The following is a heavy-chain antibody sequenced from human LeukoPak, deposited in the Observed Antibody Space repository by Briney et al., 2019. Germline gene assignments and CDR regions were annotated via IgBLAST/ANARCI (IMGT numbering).Heavy chain of an antibody. V-gene: IGHV4-4*02. Sequence: SETLSLTCIVYGDSVTSSHYWSWVRQAPGKGLEWIGEIYHTGNTNFNPSLKSRVTISVDKSRNQFSLKLSSVTAADTAVYYCAREDLYFDYWGQGTLVTVSS. CDR3: AREDLYFDY. J-gene: IGHJ4*02. CDR2: IYHTGNT. CDR1: GDSVTSSHY.